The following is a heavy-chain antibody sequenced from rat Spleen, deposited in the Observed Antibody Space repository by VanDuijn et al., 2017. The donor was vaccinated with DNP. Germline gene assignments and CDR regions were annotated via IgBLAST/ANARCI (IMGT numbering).Heavy chain of an antibody. Sequence: EVQLVESGGSLVQPGRSLKLSCIASGFTFNNYWMTWIRQAPGKGLEWVASITNSGGSSFYPDSVKGRFTISRDNAKSTLYLQMNSLRSEDTATYYCTRAIITTVVTWEFWGQGVMVTVSS. V-gene: IGHV5-31*01. CDR1: GFTFNNYW. D-gene: IGHD1-1*01. CDR2: ITNSGGSS. J-gene: IGHJ2*01. CDR3: TRAIITTVVTWEF.